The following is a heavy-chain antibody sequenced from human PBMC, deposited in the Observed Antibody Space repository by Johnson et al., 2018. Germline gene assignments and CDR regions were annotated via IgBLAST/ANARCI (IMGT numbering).Heavy chain of an antibody. CDR3: ANHGLEPPL. D-gene: IGHD1-14*01. CDR1: GLTFSRYW. Sequence: VQLQQSGGGLIQPGGSLRLSCAASGLTFSRYWMHWVRQAPGKGLVWVSRINRDGSSTNYADSVKGRFAISRDNAKKTLYLQMNSLRSEDTAVYYCANHGLEPPLWGQGTLVSVSS. CDR2: INRDGSST. J-gene: IGHJ4*02. V-gene: IGHV3-74*01.